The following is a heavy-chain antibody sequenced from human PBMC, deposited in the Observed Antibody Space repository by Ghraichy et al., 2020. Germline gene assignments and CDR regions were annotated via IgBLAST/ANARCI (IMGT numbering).Heavy chain of an antibody. V-gene: IGHV1-18*01. CDR1: GYTFTSYG. J-gene: IGHJ5*02. CDR2: ISAYNGNT. CDR3: ARDDCSGGSCYSLWFDP. D-gene: IGHD2-15*01. Sequence: ASVKVSCKASGYTFTSYGISWVRQAPGQGLEWMGWISAYNGNTNYAQKLQGRVTMTTDTSTSTAYMELRSLRSDDTAVYYCARDDCSGGSCYSLWFDPWGQGTLVTVSS.